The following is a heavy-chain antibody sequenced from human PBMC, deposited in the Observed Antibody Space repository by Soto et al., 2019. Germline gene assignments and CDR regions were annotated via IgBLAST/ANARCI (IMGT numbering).Heavy chain of an antibody. CDR2: INAGNGNT. Sequence: QVHLVQSGAEVKEPGASVKGSCKTSGFTFTTHAIHWMRQAPGQRFEWMGWINAGNGNTKYSQRFQDRVTITRDTSASTAYMELSSLTSDERAVYYCARRNNSGPIDYWGQGTLVTVSS. J-gene: IGHJ4*02. CDR3: ARRNNSGPIDY. V-gene: IGHV1-3*01. D-gene: IGHD5-12*01. CDR1: GFTFTTHA.